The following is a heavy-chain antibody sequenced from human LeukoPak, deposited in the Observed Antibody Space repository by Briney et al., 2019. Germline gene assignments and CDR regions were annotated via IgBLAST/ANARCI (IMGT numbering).Heavy chain of an antibody. CDR2: IKQDGSEK. D-gene: IGHD5-12*01. CDR1: GFTFGNAW. Sequence: GGSLRLSCAASGFTFGNAWMTWVRQAPGKGLEWVANIKQDGSEKYYVDSVKGRFTISRDNAKNSLYLQMNSLRAEDTAVYYCARDFSVATTDYWGQGTLVTVSS. J-gene: IGHJ4*02. V-gene: IGHV3-7*01. CDR3: ARDFSVATTDY.